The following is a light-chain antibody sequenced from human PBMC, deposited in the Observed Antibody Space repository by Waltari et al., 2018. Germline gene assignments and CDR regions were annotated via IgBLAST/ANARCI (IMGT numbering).Light chain of an antibody. J-gene: IGKJ1*01. CDR1: PSIRSN. V-gene: IGKV3-15*01. CDR3: QQYDNWLGT. CDR2: GVS. Sequence: EIVMTQSPATLSVFPGERATLSCRASPSIRSNLAWYQHKPGQAPRLLIYGVSTRATGIPARFSGSGSGTEFTLTISSLQSEDFAVYFCQQYDNWLGTFGQGTKVEIK.